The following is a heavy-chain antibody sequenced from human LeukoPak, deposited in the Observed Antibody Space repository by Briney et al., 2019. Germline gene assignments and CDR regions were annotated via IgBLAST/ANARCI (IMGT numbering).Heavy chain of an antibody. D-gene: IGHD4-17*01. Sequence: GGSLRLYGAASGFTFSSYALSWVRQAPGTGLEWVSALSGNGAKTYYADSVKGRFTVYRDNSKNTLYLQMNSLRVDDTAIYYCAKDHGDYSFDYWGQGTLVTVSS. V-gene: IGHV3-23*01. J-gene: IGHJ4*02. CDR2: LSGNGAKT. CDR1: GFTFSSYA. CDR3: AKDHGDYSFDY.